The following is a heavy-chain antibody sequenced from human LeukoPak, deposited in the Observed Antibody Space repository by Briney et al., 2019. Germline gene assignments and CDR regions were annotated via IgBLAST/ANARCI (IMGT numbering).Heavy chain of an antibody. CDR3: ARDKDFWSGYLTYYYYGMDV. D-gene: IGHD3-3*01. J-gene: IGHJ6*02. CDR2: ISYDGSNK. V-gene: IGHV3-30-3*01. CDR1: GFTFSSYA. Sequence: PGGSLRLSCAASGFTFSSYAMHWVRQAPGKGLEWVAVISYDGSNKYYADSVEGRFTISRDNSKNTLYLQMNSLRAEDTAVYYCARDKDFWSGYLTYYYYGMDVWGQGTTVTVSS.